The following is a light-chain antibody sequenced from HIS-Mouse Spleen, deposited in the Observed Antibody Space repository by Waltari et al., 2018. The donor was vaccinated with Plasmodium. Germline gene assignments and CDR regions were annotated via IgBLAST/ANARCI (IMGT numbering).Light chain of an antibody. CDR1: QSVSSN. CDR2: GAS. CDR3: QQYKNWSFT. J-gene: IGKJ3*01. Sequence: EIVMTQSPATLSVSPGERATLSCRASQSVSSNLAWYQQKPGQAPRLLIYGASTRATGTPARFSGSGSGTEFTLTISSLQSEDFAVYYCQQYKNWSFTFGPGTKVDIK. V-gene: IGKV3-15*01.